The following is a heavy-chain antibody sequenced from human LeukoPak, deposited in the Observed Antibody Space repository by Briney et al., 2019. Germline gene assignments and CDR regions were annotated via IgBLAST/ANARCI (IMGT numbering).Heavy chain of an antibody. V-gene: IGHV3-33*06. J-gene: IGHJ4*02. CDR3: AKDWGITGTTLGY. CDR2: IWYDGSNK. Sequence: PGRALRLSCAASVFTFSSYGMHGVRQAPGRGVAGVAVIWYDGSNKYYADYVKGRFTSSRDNSKITLYVQMNSRRAEDTAVYYCAKDWGITGTTLGYWGQGPLVTVSS. CDR1: VFTFSSYG. D-gene: IGHD1-7*01.